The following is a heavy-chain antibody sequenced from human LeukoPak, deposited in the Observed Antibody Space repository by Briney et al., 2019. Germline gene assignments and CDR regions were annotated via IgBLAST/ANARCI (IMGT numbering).Heavy chain of an antibody. J-gene: IGHJ4*02. CDR3: ARDRYRYCSGGSCFSLR. CDR1: GFTFSSYW. V-gene: IGHV3-7*01. D-gene: IGHD2-15*01. Sequence: GGSLRLSCAASGFTFSSYWMSWVRQAPGKGLEWVANIKQDGSEKYYVDSVKGRFTISRDNAKNSLYLQMNSLRAEDTAVYYCARDRYRYCSGGSCFSLRWGQGTLVTVSS. CDR2: IKQDGSEK.